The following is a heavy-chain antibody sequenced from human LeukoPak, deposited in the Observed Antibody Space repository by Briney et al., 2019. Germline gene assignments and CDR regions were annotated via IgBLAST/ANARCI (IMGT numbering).Heavy chain of an antibody. CDR1: GGSLSGYY. J-gene: IGHJ6*03. Sequence: TSETLSLTCAVYGGSLSGYYWSWIRQPPGKGLEWIGEINHSGSTNYNSSLKSRVTISVDTSKNQFSLKLNSVTAADTAVYYCARLQLTASSDWTYSNMDVWGKGTTVSLSS. V-gene: IGHV4-34*01. CDR2: INHSGST. D-gene: IGHD6-19*01. CDR3: ARLQLTASSDWTYSNMDV.